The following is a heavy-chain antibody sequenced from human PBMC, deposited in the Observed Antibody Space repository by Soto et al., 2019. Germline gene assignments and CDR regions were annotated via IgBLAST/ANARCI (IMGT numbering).Heavy chain of an antibody. CDR2: IYHSGSI. Sequence: SETLSLTCTVHNASISRRKSCTSFRQTPGKGLEWIGEIYHSGSINHNPSLKSRVTMSVDKSKNQFSLKMTSVTAADTGVYYCASKFGELLADAFDTWGQGTVVT. V-gene: IGHV4-4*02. D-gene: IGHD3-10*01. J-gene: IGHJ3*02. CDR3: ASKFGELLADAFDT. CDR1: NASISRRKS.